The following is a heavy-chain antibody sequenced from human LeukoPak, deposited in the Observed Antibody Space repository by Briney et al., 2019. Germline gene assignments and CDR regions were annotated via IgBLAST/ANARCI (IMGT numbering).Heavy chain of an antibody. CDR1: GGSISSYY. D-gene: IGHD5-24*01. J-gene: IGHJ2*01. V-gene: IGHV4-59*01. Sequence: SETLSLTCTVSGGSISSYYWSWIRQPPGKELEWIGYIYYSGSTNYNPSLKSRVTISVDTSKNQFSLKLGSVTAADTAVYYCARARDGYTLYWYFDLWGRGTLVTVSS. CDR3: ARARDGYTLYWYFDL. CDR2: IYYSGST.